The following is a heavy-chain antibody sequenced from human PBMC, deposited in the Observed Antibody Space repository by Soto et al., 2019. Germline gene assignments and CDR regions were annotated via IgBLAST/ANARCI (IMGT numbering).Heavy chain of an antibody. Sequence: SETLSLTCTVAGGAITSGGYYFSCIRHVPGKGLEWIGFIYNSETAYYNPSLKSRLSISGDTSKNEFSLKLSSVTAADSAVYHCARGYYDTSAYYNGLSWFDPWGQGTLVTVSS. CDR2: IYNSETA. J-gene: IGHJ5*02. CDR3: ARGYYDTSAYYNGLSWFDP. D-gene: IGHD3-22*01. CDR1: GGAITSGGYY. V-gene: IGHV4-31*03.